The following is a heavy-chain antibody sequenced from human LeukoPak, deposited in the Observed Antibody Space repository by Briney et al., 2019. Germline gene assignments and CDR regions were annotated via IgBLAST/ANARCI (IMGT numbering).Heavy chain of an antibody. Sequence: GASVKVSCKASGHTFTSYGICWVCPAPGQGLEWMGWISAYNGNTNYAQKLQGRVTMATDTSTSTAYMELRSLRSDDTAVYYCASVGYCSSTSCSNWFDPWGQGTLVTVSS. D-gene: IGHD2-2*01. J-gene: IGHJ5*02. V-gene: IGHV1-18*01. CDR1: GHTFTSYG. CDR3: ASVGYCSSTSCSNWFDP. CDR2: ISAYNGNT.